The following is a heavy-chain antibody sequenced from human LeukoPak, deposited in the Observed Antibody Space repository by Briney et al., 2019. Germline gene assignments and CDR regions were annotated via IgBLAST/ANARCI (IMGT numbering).Heavy chain of an antibody. D-gene: IGHD3-22*01. V-gene: IGHV3-21*01. CDR2: ISSSSSYI. Sequence: PGGSLRLSCAASGSTFSSYSMNWVRQAPGKGLEWVSSISSSSSYIYYADSVKGRFTISRDNAKNSLYLQMNSLRAEDTAVYYCARDSYDSSGYYYDLDYWGQGTLVTVSS. CDR1: GSTFSSYS. J-gene: IGHJ4*02. CDR3: ARDSYDSSGYYYDLDY.